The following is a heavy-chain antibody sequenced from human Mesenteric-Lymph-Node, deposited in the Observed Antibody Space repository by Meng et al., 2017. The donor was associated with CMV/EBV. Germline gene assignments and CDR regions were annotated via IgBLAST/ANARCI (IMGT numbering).Heavy chain of an antibody. CDR1: GFAFSDYG. V-gene: IGHV3-48*04. CDR3: ASGSENVLRFLEWLLNGMDV. Sequence: GESLKISCSASGFAFSDYGIHWVRQAPGKGLEWVSYISSSSSTIYYADSVKGRFTISRDNAKNSLYLQMNSLRAEDTAVYYCASGSENVLRFLEWLLNGMDVWGQGTTVTVSS. CDR2: ISSSSSTI. J-gene: IGHJ6*02. D-gene: IGHD3-3*01.